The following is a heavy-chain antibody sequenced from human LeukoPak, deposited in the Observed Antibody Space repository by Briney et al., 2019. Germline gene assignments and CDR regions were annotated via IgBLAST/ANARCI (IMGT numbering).Heavy chain of an antibody. V-gene: IGHV3-11*01. Sequence: PGGSLRLSCAASGFTFSDYYMSWIRQAPGKGLEWVSYISSSGSTIYYADSVKGRFTIPRDNAKNSLYLQMNSLRAEDTAVYYCARDSPTYYYDSSGCDYWGQGTLVTVSS. CDR3: ARDSPTYYYDSSGCDY. CDR2: ISSSGSTI. CDR1: GFTFSDYY. D-gene: IGHD3-22*01. J-gene: IGHJ4*02.